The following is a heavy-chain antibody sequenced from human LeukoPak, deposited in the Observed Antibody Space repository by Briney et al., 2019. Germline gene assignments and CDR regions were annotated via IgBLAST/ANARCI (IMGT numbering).Heavy chain of an antibody. CDR1: GGTFSSYA. V-gene: IGHV1-69*04. CDR3: ARDLVVYYDILTGYYPDY. D-gene: IGHD3-9*01. J-gene: IGHJ4*02. CDR2: IIPILGIA. Sequence: GASVKVCCKASGGTFSSYAISWVRQAPGQGLEWMGRIIPILGIANYAQKFQGRVTITADKSTSTAYMELSSLRSEDTAVYYCARDLVVYYDILTGYYPDYWGQGTLVTVSS.